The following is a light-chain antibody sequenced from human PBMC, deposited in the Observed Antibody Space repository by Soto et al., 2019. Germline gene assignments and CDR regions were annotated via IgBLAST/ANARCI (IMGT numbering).Light chain of an antibody. V-gene: IGKV1-27*01. CDR3: QKYSSVPV. Sequence: DIQMTQSPTSLSASVGDRVTITCRASQGIRNYVAWYQQIPGKAPKLLIYAASTLQSGVPSRFSGSGSGTDFTLAINGLQPEDVAPYYCQKYSSVPVFGPGTKVEIK. CDR2: AAS. CDR1: QGIRNY. J-gene: IGKJ3*01.